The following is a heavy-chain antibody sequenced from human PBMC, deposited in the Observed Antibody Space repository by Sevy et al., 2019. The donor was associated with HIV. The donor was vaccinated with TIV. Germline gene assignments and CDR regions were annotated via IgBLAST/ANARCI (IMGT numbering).Heavy chain of an antibody. CDR2: VSNSGANT. CDR3: AKEWTLLSDWYGEFDY. CDR1: GFTFTNYG. J-gene: IGHJ4*02. V-gene: IGHV3-23*01. D-gene: IGHD6-19*01. Sequence: GGSLRLSCAASGFTFTNYGMHWVRQAPGKGLEWVSGVSNSGANTYYGDSVRGRFTVSRDNSKNTVNLQLNSLRPEDTAIYYCAKEWTLLSDWYGEFDYWGQGTLVTVSS.